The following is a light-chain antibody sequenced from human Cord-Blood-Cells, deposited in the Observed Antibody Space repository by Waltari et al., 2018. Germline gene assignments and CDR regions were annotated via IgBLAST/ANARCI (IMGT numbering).Light chain of an antibody. CDR2: WAA. CDR3: QQYYSTPPT. J-gene: IGKJ1*01. V-gene: IGKV4-1*01. Sequence: DIVMTQSPDSLAVSLGERATINCKSSQSVLYSSNNKNYLAWYQQKPGQPPKLLIYWAATRESRVPDRIGGSGSGTDFTLTVSSLQAEDVAVYYCQQYYSTPPTFGEGTKVEIK. CDR1: QSVLYSSNNKNY.